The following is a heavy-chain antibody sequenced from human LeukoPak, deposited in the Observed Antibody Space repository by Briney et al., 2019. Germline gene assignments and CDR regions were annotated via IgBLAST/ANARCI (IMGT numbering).Heavy chain of an antibody. CDR3: AKSGYCSGGSCYTDYNWFDP. Sequence: GRSLRLSCAASGFTFSSYGMHWVRQAPGKGLEWVAVIWYDGSNKCYADSVKGRFTISRDNSKNTLYLQMNSLRAEDTAVYYCAKSGYCSGGSCYTDYNWFDPWGQGTLVTVSS. J-gene: IGHJ5*02. D-gene: IGHD2-15*01. V-gene: IGHV3-33*06. CDR2: IWYDGSNK. CDR1: GFTFSSYG.